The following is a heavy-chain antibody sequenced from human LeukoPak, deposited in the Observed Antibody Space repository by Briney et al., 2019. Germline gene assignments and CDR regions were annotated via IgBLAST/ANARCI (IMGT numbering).Heavy chain of an antibody. Sequence: GGSLRLSCAASGFTFSSYGMHWVCQAPGKGLEWVAVISYDGTEKYYADSVKGRFTISRDNSKNTLDLQINSLRAEDTAVYYCAKVPRRDGYNLYYYYGMDVWGQGTTVTVSS. CDR3: AKVPRRDGYNLYYYYGMDV. V-gene: IGHV3-30*18. D-gene: IGHD5-24*01. J-gene: IGHJ6*02. CDR1: GFTFSSYG. CDR2: ISYDGTEK.